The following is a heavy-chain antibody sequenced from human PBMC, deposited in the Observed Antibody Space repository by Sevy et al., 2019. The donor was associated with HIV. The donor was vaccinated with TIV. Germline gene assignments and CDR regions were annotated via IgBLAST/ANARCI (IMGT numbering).Heavy chain of an antibody. Sequence: GESLKISCKGSGYSFTSYSIGWVRQMPGKGLEWMGIIYPGDSDTRDSPSFQGQVTISADKSISTAYLQWSSLKASDTAMYYCARLKSDDRDYAFDYWGQGTLVTVSS. CDR2: IYPGDSDT. CDR3: ARLKSDDRDYAFDY. D-gene: IGHD4-17*01. V-gene: IGHV5-51*01. J-gene: IGHJ4*02. CDR1: GYSFTSYS.